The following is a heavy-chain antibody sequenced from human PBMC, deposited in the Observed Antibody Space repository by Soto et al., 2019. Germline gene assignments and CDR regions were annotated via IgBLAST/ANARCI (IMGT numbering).Heavy chain of an antibody. Sequence: SETLSLTCTVSGGSVSSSSYYWSWIRQPPGKGLEWIGYIYYSGSTNYNPSLKSRVTISVDTSKNQFSLKLSSVTAADTAVYYCARDHYYGSGSYLYWGQGTLVTVSS. CDR1: GGSVSSSSYY. CDR2: IYYSGST. D-gene: IGHD3-10*01. CDR3: ARDHYYGSGSYLY. J-gene: IGHJ4*02. V-gene: IGHV4-61*01.